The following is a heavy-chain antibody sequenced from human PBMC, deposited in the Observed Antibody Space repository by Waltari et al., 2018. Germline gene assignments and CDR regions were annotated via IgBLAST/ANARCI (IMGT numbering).Heavy chain of an antibody. V-gene: IGHV3-48*03. CDR1: GFTFSNFE. D-gene: IGHD3-3*01. CDR3: ARSGGEWLSPYYYYYGMDV. J-gene: IGHJ6*02. CDR2: NSGSGSTI. Sequence: EVQLAESGGGLVQPGGSLRLSCVASGFTFSNFEMNWVRQAPGKGLEWVSYNSGSGSTIYFADSVKGRFTISRDNAKNSLYLQMNSLRAEDTAVYYCARSGGEWLSPYYYYYGMDVWGQGTTVTVSS.